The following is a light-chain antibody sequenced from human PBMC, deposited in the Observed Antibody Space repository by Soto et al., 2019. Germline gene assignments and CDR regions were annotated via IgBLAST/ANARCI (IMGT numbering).Light chain of an antibody. J-gene: IGKJ3*01. CDR2: AAS. CDR3: QQGYSFAFT. Sequence: DIQMTQSPSSLSASVRDRVTITCRASQSISSYLNWYQQKPGKAPKLLIYAASNLQSGVPSRFSGSGSGTDFTLTISSLQPEDFATYFCQQGYSFAFTFGPGTKVDIK. V-gene: IGKV1-39*01. CDR1: QSISSY.